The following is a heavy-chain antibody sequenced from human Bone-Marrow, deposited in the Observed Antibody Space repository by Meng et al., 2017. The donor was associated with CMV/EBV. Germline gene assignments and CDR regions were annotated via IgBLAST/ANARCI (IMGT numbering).Heavy chain of an antibody. D-gene: IGHD2-2*01. CDR1: GGSISSGGYY. CDR3: ARGTVVPAATAFDY. J-gene: IGHJ4*02. CDR2: IYYSGST. Sequence: PGGSISSGGYYWRWIRQHPGKGLEWIGYIYYSGSTYYNPSLKSRVTISVDTSKNQFSLKLSSVTAADTAVYYCARGTVVPAATAFDYWGQGTLVTVSS. V-gene: IGHV4-31*02.